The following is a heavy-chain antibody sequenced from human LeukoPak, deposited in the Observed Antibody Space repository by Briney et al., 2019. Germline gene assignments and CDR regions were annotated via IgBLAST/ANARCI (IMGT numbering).Heavy chain of an antibody. Sequence: GALSFSSAASGFTFYYFRWVRGRPAPGKGGVWGSSINWGGGNTAHADPVRGPFTISRGNAKNSLYLQMNSLRAEDTALYYCARDLWGYDSSGYYYSYWGQGTLVTVSS. D-gene: IGHD3-22*01. J-gene: IGHJ4*02. CDR2: INWGGGNT. CDR3: ARDLWGYDSSGYYYSY. V-gene: IGHV3-20*03. CDR1: GFTFYYFR.